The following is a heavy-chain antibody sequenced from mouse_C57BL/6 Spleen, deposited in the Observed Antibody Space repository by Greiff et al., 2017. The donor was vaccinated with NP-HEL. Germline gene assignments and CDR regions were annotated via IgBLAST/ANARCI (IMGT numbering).Heavy chain of an antibody. V-gene: IGHV5-17*01. CDR1: GFTFSDYG. Sequence: EVKLMESGGGLVKPGGSLKLSCAASGFTFSDYGMHWVRQAPEKGLEWVAYISSGSSTIYYADTVKGRFTISRDNAKNTLFLQMTSLRSEDTAMYYCARRYYGSSYSFDYWGQGTTLTVSS. CDR2: ISSGSSTI. D-gene: IGHD1-1*01. J-gene: IGHJ2*01. CDR3: ARRYYGSSYSFDY.